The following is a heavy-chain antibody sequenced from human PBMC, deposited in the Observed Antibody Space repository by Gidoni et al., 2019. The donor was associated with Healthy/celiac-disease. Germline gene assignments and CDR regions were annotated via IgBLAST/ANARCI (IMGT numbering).Heavy chain of an antibody. CDR2: IYYSGST. CDR3: ARGRPEYYFDY. J-gene: IGHJ4*02. CDR1: GGSISSSSYY. V-gene: IGHV4-39*07. Sequence: QLQLQESGPGLVKPSETLSLTCTVSGGSISSSSYYWGWIRQPPGKGLEWIGSIYYSGSTYYNPSLKSRVTISVDTSKNQFSLKLSSVTAADTAVYYCARGRPEYYFDYWGQGTLVTVSS.